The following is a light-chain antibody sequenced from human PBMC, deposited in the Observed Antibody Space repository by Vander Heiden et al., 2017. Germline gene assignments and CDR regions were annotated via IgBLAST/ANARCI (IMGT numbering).Light chain of an antibody. Sequence: QKVTISCSGSSSNIGNNYVSWYQQLPGTAPKLLIYDNNKRPSGIPDRFSGSKSGTSATLGITGLQTGDEADYYCGTWDSSLSAGVFGGGTKLTLL. CDR1: SSNIGNNY. J-gene: IGLJ3*02. CDR2: DNN. CDR3: GTWDSSLSAGV. V-gene: IGLV1-51*01.